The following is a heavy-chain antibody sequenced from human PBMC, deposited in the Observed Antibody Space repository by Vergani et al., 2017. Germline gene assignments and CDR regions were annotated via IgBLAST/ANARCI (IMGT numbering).Heavy chain of an antibody. CDR2: INHSGST. J-gene: IGHJ4*02. Sequence: QVQLQQWGAGLLKPSETLSLTCAVYGGSFSSYYWSWIRQPPGKGLEWIGEINHSGSTNYNPSLKSRVTISVDTSKNQFSLKLSSVTAADTAVYYCARMGGYXEGDAFRIGYFDSWGPGILVTVSS. V-gene: IGHV4-34*01. D-gene: IGHD2-2*01. CDR3: ARMGGYXEGDAFRIGYFDS. CDR1: GGSFSSYY.